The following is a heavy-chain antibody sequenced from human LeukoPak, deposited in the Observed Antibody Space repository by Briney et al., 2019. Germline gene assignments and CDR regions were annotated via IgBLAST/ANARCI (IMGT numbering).Heavy chain of an antibody. Sequence: ASVKVSCKASGYTFTGYYMHWVRQAPGQGLEWMGWINPNSGGTNYAQKFQGRVTMTRDTSISTAYMELSRLRSEDTAVYYCASGGYCSSTSCYLAYWGQGTLVTVSS. D-gene: IGHD2-2*01. V-gene: IGHV1-2*02. J-gene: IGHJ4*02. CDR1: GYTFTGYY. CDR3: ASGGYCSSTSCYLAY. CDR2: INPNSGGT.